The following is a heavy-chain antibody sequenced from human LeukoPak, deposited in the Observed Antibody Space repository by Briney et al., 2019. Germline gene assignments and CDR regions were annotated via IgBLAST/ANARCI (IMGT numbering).Heavy chain of an antibody. CDR1: RFTFSSYA. Sequence: GGSLRLSCAASRFTFSSYAMSWVRQAPGKGLEWVSSISGNGGSTYYAVSVQGRFTISRDNSKNTLYLQMNSLKVEDTAVYYCAKNRWAARIIIDAFGIWGQGTMVTVSS. CDR2: ISGNGGST. CDR3: AKNRWAARIIIDAFGI. D-gene: IGHD6-6*01. J-gene: IGHJ3*02. V-gene: IGHV3-23*01.